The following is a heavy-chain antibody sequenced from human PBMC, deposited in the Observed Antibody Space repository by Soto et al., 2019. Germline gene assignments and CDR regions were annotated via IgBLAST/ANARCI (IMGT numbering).Heavy chain of an antibody. CDR2: IYSGGST. Sequence: PGGSLRLSCAASGFTFSRYWMSWVRQAPGKGLEWVSVIYSGGSTYYADSVKGRFTISRDNSKNTLYLQMNSLRAEDTAVYYCARDQGYSHYWGQGTLVTVSS. J-gene: IGHJ4*02. CDR3: ARDQGYSHY. D-gene: IGHD5-18*01. CDR1: GFTFSRYW. V-gene: IGHV3-66*01.